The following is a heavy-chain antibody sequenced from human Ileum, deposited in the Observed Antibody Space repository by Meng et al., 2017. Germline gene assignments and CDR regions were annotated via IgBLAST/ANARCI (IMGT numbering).Heavy chain of an antibody. Sequence: QVQLVQSGGEVKKPGASVTLPCKASGYTFTNFGVNWLRQAPGQRLEWLGWISAYNGGTDTAQRFRDRVTLTTDALTKTAYLQLRSLRSDDSGVYFCARGGGPVDVEHYCTSTSCPIDYWGQGALVTVSS. CDR3: ARGGGPVDVEHYCTSTSCPIDY. V-gene: IGHV1-18*01. CDR2: ISAYNGGT. CDR1: GYTFTNFG. D-gene: IGHD2-8*01. J-gene: IGHJ4*02.